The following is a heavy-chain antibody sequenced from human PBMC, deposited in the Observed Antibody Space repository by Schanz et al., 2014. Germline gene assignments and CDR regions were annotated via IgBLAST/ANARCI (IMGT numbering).Heavy chain of an antibody. CDR3: VSQTGSPNY. Sequence: EVQLVESGGGLVKPGGSLRLSCATSGLTFTSAWMSWVRQAPGKGLEWVGRIKGKTDGGTADYAAPMKGRFTISRDDSKNTLFLQMNSLRVEDTAVYFCVSQTGSPNYWGQGTLVTVSS. D-gene: IGHD6-13*01. V-gene: IGHV3-15*01. J-gene: IGHJ4*02. CDR1: GLTFTSAW. CDR2: IKGKTDGGTA.